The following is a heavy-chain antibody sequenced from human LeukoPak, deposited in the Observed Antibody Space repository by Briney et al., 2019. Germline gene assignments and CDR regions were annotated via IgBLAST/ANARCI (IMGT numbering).Heavy chain of an antibody. CDR1: GFTFSSYA. CDR3: AREKGPYGSGSTRHFDY. Sequence: PGGSLRLSCAASGFTFSSYAMHWVRQAPGKGLEWVAVISYDGSNKYYADSVKGRFTISRDNSKNTLYLQMNSLRAEDTAVYYCAREKGPYGSGSTRHFDYWGQGTLVTASS. D-gene: IGHD3-10*01. CDR2: ISYDGSNK. V-gene: IGHV3-30*01. J-gene: IGHJ4*02.